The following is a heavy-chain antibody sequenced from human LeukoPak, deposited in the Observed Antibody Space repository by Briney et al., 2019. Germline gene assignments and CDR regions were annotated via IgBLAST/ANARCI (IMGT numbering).Heavy chain of an antibody. D-gene: IGHD6-19*01. CDR2: ISYDGSNK. CDR3: ARDPQWQYYYYMDV. V-gene: IGHV3-30*04. CDR1: GFTFSSYA. Sequence: PGGSLRLSCAASGFTFSSYAMHWVRQAPGKGLEWVAVISYDGSNKYYADSVKGRFTISRDNSKNTLYLQMNSLRAEDTAVYYCARDPQWQYYYYMDVWGKGTTVTVSS. J-gene: IGHJ6*03.